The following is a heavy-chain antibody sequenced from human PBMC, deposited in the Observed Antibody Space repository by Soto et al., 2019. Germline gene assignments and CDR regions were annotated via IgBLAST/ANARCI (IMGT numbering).Heavy chain of an antibody. Sequence: GASVKVSCKASGYTFTGYYMHWVRQAPGQGLEWMGWINPNSGGTNYAQKFQGWVTMTRDTSISTAYMELSRLRSDDTAVYYCARDIAAADVSYYYGMDVWGQGTTVTVS. V-gene: IGHV1-2*04. CDR1: GYTFTGYY. J-gene: IGHJ6*02. D-gene: IGHD6-13*01. CDR3: ARDIAAADVSYYYGMDV. CDR2: INPNSGGT.